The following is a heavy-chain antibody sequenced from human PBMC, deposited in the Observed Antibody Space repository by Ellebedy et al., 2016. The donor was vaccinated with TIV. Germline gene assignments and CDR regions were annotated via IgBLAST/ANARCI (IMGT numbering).Heavy chain of an antibody. CDR3: AKGPGPGDYGEYYYYAMDI. V-gene: IGHV3-23*01. CDR1: GFTFSSYA. J-gene: IGHJ6*02. CDR2: ISGGAGRT. D-gene: IGHD4-17*01. Sequence: GGSLRLXXAASGFTFSSYAMSWVRQAPGKGLEWVSVISGGAGRTFYADSVRGRVTISRANSKNTLYLQMNSLRAEDTAVYYCAKGPGPGDYGEYYYYAMDIWGQGTTVTVSS.